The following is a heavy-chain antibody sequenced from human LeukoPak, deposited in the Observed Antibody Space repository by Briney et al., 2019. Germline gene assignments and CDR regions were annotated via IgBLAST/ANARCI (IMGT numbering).Heavy chain of an antibody. J-gene: IGHJ6*02. Sequence: GESLRLSCAASGFPFSSYSMHWVRQAPGKGLEWVSYFGGSSGTIYYADSVKGRFTISRDNAKNSLYLQMNSLRAEDTAVYYCARGGYYYYYGMDVWGQGTTVTVSS. CDR2: FGGSSGTI. V-gene: IGHV3-48*04. CDR3: ARGGYYYYYGMDV. CDR1: GFPFSSYS. D-gene: IGHD1-26*01.